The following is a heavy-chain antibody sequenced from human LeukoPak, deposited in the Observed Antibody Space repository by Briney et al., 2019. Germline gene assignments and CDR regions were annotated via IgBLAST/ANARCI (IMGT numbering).Heavy chain of an antibody. CDR3: ARANYGSGNYYFDY. J-gene: IGHJ4*02. V-gene: IGHV3-48*04. D-gene: IGHD3-10*01. Sequence: GGSLRLSCAASGFTFSSYAMSWVRQAPGKGLEWISYISSSGYTIYYADSVKGRFTISRDNAKNSLYLQMNSLRAEDTAVYYCARANYGSGNYYFDYWGQGTLVTVSS. CDR2: ISSSGYTI. CDR1: GFTFSSYA.